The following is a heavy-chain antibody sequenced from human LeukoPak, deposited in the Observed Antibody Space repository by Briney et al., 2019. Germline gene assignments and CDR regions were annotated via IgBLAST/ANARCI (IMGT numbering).Heavy chain of an antibody. CDR3: AKAGYSSGWDDGG. V-gene: IGHV3-21*04. J-gene: IGHJ4*02. CDR1: GFTFSSFG. D-gene: IGHD6-19*01. Sequence: PGGSLRLSCAASGFTFSSFGMHWVRQAPGKGLEWVLSISSSSYYIYYADSVKGRFTISRDDSKNTLYLEMISLRVEDTAVYYCAKAGYSSGWDDGGWGQGIPVTVSS. CDR2: ISSSSYYI.